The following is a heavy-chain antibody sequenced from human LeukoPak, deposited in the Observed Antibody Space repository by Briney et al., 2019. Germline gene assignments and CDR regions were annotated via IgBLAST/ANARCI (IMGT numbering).Heavy chain of an antibody. Sequence: GGSLRLSCSASGFTFRTYGMHWVRQAPGKGLEWVAFIQFDGGDIFYTDSVKGRFTISRDNSKSTLFLQMNSLRTDDTAMYYCAEDQQLEPFHYWGRGTLVTVSS. CDR1: GFTFRTYG. CDR2: IQFDGGDI. D-gene: IGHD1-1*01. CDR3: AEDQQLEPFHY. V-gene: IGHV3-30*02. J-gene: IGHJ4*02.